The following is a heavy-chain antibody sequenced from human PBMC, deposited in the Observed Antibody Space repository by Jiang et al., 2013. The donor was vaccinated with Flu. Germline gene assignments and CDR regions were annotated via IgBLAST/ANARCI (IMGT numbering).Heavy chain of an antibody. V-gene: IGHV3-30*18. CDR3: VKEQSSGFYRTADY. CDR1: GFTLSTCG. Sequence: VQLLESGGGVVQPGTSLRLSCAASGFTLSTCGMHWVRQAPGKGLEWVGVLSYDGSEIYYGDSVKGRFTISRDNSKNTLNLQMSSLRAEDTAVYYCVKEQSSGFYRTADYWGPEPWSSSPQ. CDR2: LSYDGSEI. J-gene: IGHJ4*01. D-gene: IGHD3-22*01.